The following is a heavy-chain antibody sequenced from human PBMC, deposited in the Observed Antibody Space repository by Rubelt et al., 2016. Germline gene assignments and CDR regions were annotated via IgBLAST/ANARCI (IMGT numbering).Heavy chain of an antibody. CDR3: ARDLTSGYFDH. D-gene: IGHD3-10*01. J-gene: IGHJ4*02. CDR2: ISYDGSNK. Sequence: QVQLVESGGGVVQPGRSLRLSCAASGFTFSSYAMHWVRQAPGKGLEWGAVISYDGSNKYYADSVKGRFTISRDNSKNTLYLQMNSLRAEDTAVYYCARDLTSGYFDHWGQGTLVTVSS. CDR1: GFTFSSYA. V-gene: IGHV3-30*04.